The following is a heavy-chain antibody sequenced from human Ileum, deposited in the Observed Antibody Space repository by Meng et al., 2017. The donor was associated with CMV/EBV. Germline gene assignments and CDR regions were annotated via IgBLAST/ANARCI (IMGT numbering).Heavy chain of an antibody. V-gene: IGHV3-43*01. J-gene: IGHJ4*02. Sequence: EVQLVESGGLVVQPGGSLRPSCAASGFTFDDYSMHWVRQRPGKGLEWISIINWDGTNTDYADSVRGRFTISRDNSRNSLYLEMNSLRTEDTAFYFCARDGHWGQGTLVTVFS. CDR1: GFTFDDYS. CDR3: ARDGH. CDR2: INWDGTNT.